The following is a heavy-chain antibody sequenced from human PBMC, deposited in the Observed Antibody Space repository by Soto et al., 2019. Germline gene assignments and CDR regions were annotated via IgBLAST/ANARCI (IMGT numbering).Heavy chain of an antibody. V-gene: IGHV3-48*01. CDR1: GFIFSSYS. CDR2: ISSGSSTI. Sequence: EVQLVESGGGLVQPGGSLRLSCVASGFIFSSYSRNWVRQAPGKGLEWVSYISSGSSTIYYADSVKGRFTISRDNAKNSLYLQMTSLRAEDTAVYYCARESGPVDYWGQGTLVTVSS. CDR3: ARESGPVDY. D-gene: IGHD6-25*01. J-gene: IGHJ4*02.